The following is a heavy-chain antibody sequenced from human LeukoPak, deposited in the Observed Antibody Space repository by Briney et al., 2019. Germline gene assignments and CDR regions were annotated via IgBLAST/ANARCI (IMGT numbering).Heavy chain of an antibody. J-gene: IGHJ4*02. CDR2: ISASGGTT. D-gene: IGHD1-1*01. CDR3: ARTQSGTKYYFDY. V-gene: IGHV3-48*01. Sequence: GGSLRLSCSTSGVTFSGYSMNWVRRAPGKGLEWLSYISASGGTTYYADSVNGRFTISRDNAKNSLYLQMNSLRAEDTAVYYCARTQSGTKYYFDYWGQGTLVTVSS. CDR1: GVTFSGYS.